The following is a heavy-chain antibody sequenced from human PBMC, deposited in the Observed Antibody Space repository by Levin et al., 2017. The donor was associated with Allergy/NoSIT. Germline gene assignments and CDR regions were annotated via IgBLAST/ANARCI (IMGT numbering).Heavy chain of an antibody. CDR3: TRGPEHVWYFDL. Sequence: GESLKISCAASGFTFRSYGMHWVRQAPGKGLEWVAVIWYDGSNKHYSGSVKGRFTISRDDSKNTLYLQMNSLRAEDTAVYYCTRGPEHVWYFDLWGRGTLVTVSS. V-gene: IGHV3-33*01. CDR2: IWYDGSNK. J-gene: IGHJ2*01. CDR1: GFTFRSYG.